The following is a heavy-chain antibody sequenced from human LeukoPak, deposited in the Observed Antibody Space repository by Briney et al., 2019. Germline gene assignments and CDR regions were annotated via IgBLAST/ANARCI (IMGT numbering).Heavy chain of an antibody. Sequence: SLTLTFSSDRKTLGEYGMHFLGQPAWKGLKWVSGISWNSGSIGYADSVKGRFTISRDNAKNSLYLQMNSLRAEDTALYYCAKGVDSGSYRAGSFDPWGQGTLVTVSS. D-gene: IGHD3-10*01. V-gene: IGHV3-9*01. J-gene: IGHJ5*02. CDR3: AKGVDSGSYRAGSFDP. CDR1: RKTLGEYG. CDR2: ISWNSGSI.